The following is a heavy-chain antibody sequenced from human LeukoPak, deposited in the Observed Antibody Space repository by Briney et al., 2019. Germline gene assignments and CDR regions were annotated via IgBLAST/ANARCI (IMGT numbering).Heavy chain of an antibody. CDR2: ISAYNGNT. CDR3: ARVYCSSTSCYNAIFDP. J-gene: IGHJ5*02. D-gene: IGHD2-2*01. CDR1: GYTFNTYG. V-gene: IGHV1-18*01. Sequence: ASVKVSCKASGYTFNTYGITWVRQAPGQGLEWMGWISAYNGNTNYAQKLQGRVTMTTDTSTSTAYMELSSLRSEDTAVYYCARVYCSSTSCYNAIFDPWGQGTLVTVSS.